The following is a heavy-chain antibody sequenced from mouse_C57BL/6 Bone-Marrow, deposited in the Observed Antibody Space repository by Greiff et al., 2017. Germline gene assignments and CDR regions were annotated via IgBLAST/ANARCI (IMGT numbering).Heavy chain of an antibody. CDR3: ERRGYDALWSAIDY. D-gene: IGHD2-14*01. CDR2: IYPGSGST. CDR1: GYTFTSYW. J-gene: IGHJ4*01. V-gene: IGHV1-55*01. Sequence: QVQLQQPGAELVKPGASVKMSCKASGYTFTSYWITWVKQRPGQGLEWIGDIYPGSGSTNYNEKFKSKATLTVDTSSSTAYMQLSSLTSADSAVDYGERRGYDALWSAIDYWGQGTSVTVSS.